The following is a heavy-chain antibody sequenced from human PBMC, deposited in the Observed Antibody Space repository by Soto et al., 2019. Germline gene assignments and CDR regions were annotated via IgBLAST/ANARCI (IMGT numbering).Heavy chain of an antibody. V-gene: IGHV1-3*01. J-gene: IGHJ3*02. CDR1: GYTFTSYA. CDR3: ARAGRDYGGNSGRAYDI. D-gene: IGHD4-17*01. CDR2: INAGNGNT. Sequence: VSVKVSCKASGYTFTSYAMHWVRQAPGQRLEWMGWINAGNGNTKYSQKFQGRVTITRDTSASTAYMELSSLRSEDTAVYYCARAGRDYGGNSGRAYDIWGQGTMVTVSS.